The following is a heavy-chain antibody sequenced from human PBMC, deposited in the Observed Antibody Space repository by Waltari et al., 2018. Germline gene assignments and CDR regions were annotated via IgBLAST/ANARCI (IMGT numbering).Heavy chain of an antibody. CDR1: GFTFSSYS. J-gene: IGHJ4*02. D-gene: IGHD6-19*01. CDR2: ISSSSSYI. CDR3: ARRGIAVADFDY. V-gene: IGHV3-21*01. Sequence: EVQLVESGGGLVKPGGSLRLSCAASGFTFSSYSMNWVRQAPGKGLEWVSSISSSSSYIYYADSVKGRFTSSRDNAKNSLYLQMNSLRAEDTAVYYCARRGIAVADFDYWGQGTLVTVSS.